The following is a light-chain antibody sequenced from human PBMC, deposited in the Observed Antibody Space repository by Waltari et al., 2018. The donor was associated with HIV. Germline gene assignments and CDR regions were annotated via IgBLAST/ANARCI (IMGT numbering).Light chain of an antibody. V-gene: IGKV3-20*01. Sequence: EVVLTQSPGTLSLSPGEIAILSCRASQKINNNNLAWYQQKPGQAPRLVIYGASSRATGIPDRFSGSGSGTDFTLAISGLEPEDFAVYYCQQYGTSSFSFGPGAKLDL. J-gene: IGKJ3*01. CDR3: QQYGTSSFS. CDR2: GAS. CDR1: QKINNNN.